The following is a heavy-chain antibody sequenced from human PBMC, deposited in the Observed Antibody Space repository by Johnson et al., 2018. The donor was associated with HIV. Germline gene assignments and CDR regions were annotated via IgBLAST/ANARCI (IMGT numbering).Heavy chain of an antibody. V-gene: IGHV3-15*01. Sequence: VQLVESGGGVVQPGRSLRLSCRASGFPFSNAWMNWVRQAPGKGLEWVGRLNSKVDGGTTDYAAPVKDRFTISRDDSKNTLYLQMSSLRTEDAAVYYCTTEGDAFDIWGQGTMVTVSS. J-gene: IGHJ3*02. CDR2: LNSKVDGGTT. CDR3: TTEGDAFDI. CDR1: GFPFSNAW.